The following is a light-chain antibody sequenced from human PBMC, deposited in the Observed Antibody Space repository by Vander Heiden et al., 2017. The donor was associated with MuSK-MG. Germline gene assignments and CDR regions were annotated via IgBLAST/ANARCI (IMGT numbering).Light chain of an antibody. CDR2: DGR. CDR1: SSDGGGYNV. CDR3: SSDTSSSVV. J-gene: IGLJ2*01. Sequence: SALTQPAPAPGSPRQAIITASGRTSSDGGGYNVVSWNQQHPSKAHQLMIYDGRKRPAGVANRFAGSKAGNAASLTIAVHQADDEADYYSSSDTSSSVVFGGGTKLTVL. V-gene: IGLV2-14*01.